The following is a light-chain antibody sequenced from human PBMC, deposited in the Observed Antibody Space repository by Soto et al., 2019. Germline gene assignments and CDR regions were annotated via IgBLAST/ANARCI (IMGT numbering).Light chain of an antibody. CDR1: QTLSSN. J-gene: IGKJ1*01. V-gene: IGKV3-15*01. CDR3: QHYNNWPPWT. CDR2: DAS. Sequence: EIVLTQSPDTLSLSPGERATLSCRAIQTLSSNYLAWYQQKPGQAPRLLIHDASTRATGVPARFSGSGSGTEFTLTINSLQAEDFAIYYCQHYNNWPPWTFGQGTKVDIK.